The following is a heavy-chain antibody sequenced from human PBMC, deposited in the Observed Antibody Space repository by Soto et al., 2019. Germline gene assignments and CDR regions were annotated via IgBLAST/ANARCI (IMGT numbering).Heavy chain of an antibody. CDR1: GFTFSSYW. CDR3: ARYPKPTVPGLPVDN. Sequence: GGSLRLSCVASGFTFSSYWMSWVRQAPGKGLECVANTREDGSQKYYVDSVKGRFTISRDNAKNSLYLQMSSLKAEDTAVYYFARYPKPTVPGLPVDNGGQGTLVTVSS. V-gene: IGHV3-7*03. D-gene: IGHD6-19*01. J-gene: IGHJ4*02. CDR2: TREDGSQK.